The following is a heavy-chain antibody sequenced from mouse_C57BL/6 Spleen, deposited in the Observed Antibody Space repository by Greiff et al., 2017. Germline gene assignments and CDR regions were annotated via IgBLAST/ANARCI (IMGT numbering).Heavy chain of an antibody. CDR1: GFSLTSYG. V-gene: IGHV2-5*01. J-gene: IGHJ2*01. CDR3: AKEDYGSTFDY. Sequence: VKVVESGPGLVQPSQSLSITCTVSGFSLTSYGVHWVRQSPGKGLEWLGGIWSGGSTDYNAAFMSRLGITKDNSKSQVFFKMNSRQADYTAIYYCAKEDYGSTFDYGGQGTTLTVSS. CDR2: IWSGGST. D-gene: IGHD1-1*01.